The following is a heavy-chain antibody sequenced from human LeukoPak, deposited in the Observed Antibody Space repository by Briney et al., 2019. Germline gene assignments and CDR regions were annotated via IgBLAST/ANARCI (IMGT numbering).Heavy chain of an antibody. D-gene: IGHD6-13*01. CDR1: GGSFSGYY. Sequence: KASETLSLTCAVYGGSFSGYYWSWIRQPPGKGLEWIGEINHSGSTNYNPSLKSRVTISVDTSKNQFSLKLSSVTAADTAVYYCARVAAAPGFDYWGQGTLVTVSS. CDR2: INHSGST. CDR3: ARVAAAPGFDY. V-gene: IGHV4-34*01. J-gene: IGHJ4*02.